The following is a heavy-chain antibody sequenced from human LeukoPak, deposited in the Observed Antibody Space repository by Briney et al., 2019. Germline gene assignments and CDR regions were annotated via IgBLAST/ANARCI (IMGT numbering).Heavy chain of an antibody. CDR3: ARDLSVRTSCLDY. Sequence: ASVKVSCKASGYTFTGYYMHWVRQAPGQGLEWMGRINPNSGGTNYAQKFQGRVTMTRDTSISTAYMGLSRLRSDDTAVYYCARDLSVRTSCLDYWGQGTLVTVSS. CDR2: INPNSGGT. V-gene: IGHV1-2*06. CDR1: GYTFTGYY. D-gene: IGHD2-2*01. J-gene: IGHJ4*02.